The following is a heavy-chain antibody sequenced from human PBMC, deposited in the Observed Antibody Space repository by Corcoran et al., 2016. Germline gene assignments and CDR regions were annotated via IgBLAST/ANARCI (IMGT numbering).Heavy chain of an antibody. CDR2: IYPGDSDT. V-gene: IGHV5-51*01. Sequence: EVQLVQSGAEVKKPGESLKISCKGSGYSFTSYWIGWVRQMPGKGLEWMGIIYPGDSDTRYSPSFQGQVTISADKSISTAYLQWSSLKASDTAMYYCARTHYYDSSGYGGYYFDYWGQGTLVTVSS. D-gene: IGHD3-22*01. CDR3: ARTHYYDSSGYGGYYFDY. CDR1: GYSFTSYW. J-gene: IGHJ4*02.